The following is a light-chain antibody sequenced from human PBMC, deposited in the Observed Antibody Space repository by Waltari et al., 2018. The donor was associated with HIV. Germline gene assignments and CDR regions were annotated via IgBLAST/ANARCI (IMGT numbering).Light chain of an antibody. Sequence: QSALTQPPSASGTPGQRVSIFCSGGSSNIGSNYVYWSQQLPGGAPKPFVYTDDQGPSVFPALFSVSKSGTPASRGIVRCRSEDEGDYNWATWDVGRSGRVLGGGTRLTVL. CDR2: TDD. J-gene: IGLJ3*02. V-gene: IGLV1-47*01. CDR3: ATWDVGRSGRV. CDR1: SSNIGSNY.